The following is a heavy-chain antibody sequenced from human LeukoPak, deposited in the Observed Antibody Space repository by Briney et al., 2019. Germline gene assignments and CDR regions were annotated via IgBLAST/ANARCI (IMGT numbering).Heavy chain of an antibody. CDR2: INPDGTST. J-gene: IGHJ4*02. CDR3: ARGGYSGYNFDY. CDR1: GFTFSSYS. Sequence: PGGSLRLSCAASGFTFSSYSMNWVRQAPGKGLVWVSRINPDGTSTSYADSVKGRFTVSRDNAKNTLYLQMNSLRVEDTAVYYCARGGYSGYNFDYWGQGTLVTVSS. D-gene: IGHD5-12*01. V-gene: IGHV3-74*01.